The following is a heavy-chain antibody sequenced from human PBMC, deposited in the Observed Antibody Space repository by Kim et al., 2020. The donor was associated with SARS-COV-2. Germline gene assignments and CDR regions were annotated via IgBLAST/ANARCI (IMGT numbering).Heavy chain of an antibody. CDR3: ARMRRDSSGWPFDY. CDR1: GGSISSGGYY. Sequence: SETLSLTCTVSGGSISSGGYYWSWIRQHPGKGLEWIGYIYYSGSTYYNPSLKSRVTISVDTSKNQFSLKLSSVTAADTAVYYCARMRRDSSGWPFDYWGQGTLVTVSS. CDR2: IYYSGST. V-gene: IGHV4-31*03. J-gene: IGHJ4*02. D-gene: IGHD6-19*01.